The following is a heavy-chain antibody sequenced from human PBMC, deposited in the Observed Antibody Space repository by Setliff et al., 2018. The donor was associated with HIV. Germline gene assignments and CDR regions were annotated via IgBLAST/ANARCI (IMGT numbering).Heavy chain of an antibody. CDR2: IIPMFGTT. CDR3: ARVGEMATIGYSYYYMDV. J-gene: IGHJ6*03. V-gene: IGHV1-69*13. D-gene: IGHD5-12*01. Sequence: SVKVSCKASGYTFTKFDINWVRQATGQGLEWMGGIIPMFGTTNYAQKFQGRVTITADESTSTVYMELTSLRFEDTAVYYCARVGEMATIGYSYYYMDVWGKGTTVTVSS. CDR1: GYTFTKFD.